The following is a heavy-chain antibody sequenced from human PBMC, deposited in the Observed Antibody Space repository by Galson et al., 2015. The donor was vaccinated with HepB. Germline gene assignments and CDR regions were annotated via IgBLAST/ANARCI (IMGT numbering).Heavy chain of an antibody. Sequence: SVKVSCKASGYTFTTYGISWVRQAPGQGLEWMGWISAYSGNTNYAQKLQGRVTMTTDTSTSTAYMELRSLRSDDTAVYYCARDILTGYVEPWGQGTLVTVSS. J-gene: IGHJ4*02. D-gene: IGHD3-9*01. CDR2: ISAYSGNT. CDR3: ARDILTGYVEP. V-gene: IGHV1-18*01. CDR1: GYTFTTYG.